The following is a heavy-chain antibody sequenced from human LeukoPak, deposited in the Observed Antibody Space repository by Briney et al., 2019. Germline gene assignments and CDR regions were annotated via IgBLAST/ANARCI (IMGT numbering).Heavy chain of an antibody. CDR1: GFTFSDYY. D-gene: IGHD3-22*01. V-gene: IGHV3-11*01. CDR3: ARLSYSYDSGGPPSGAFDI. J-gene: IGHJ3*02. Sequence: GGSLRLSCAASGFTFSDYYMSWIRQAPGKGLEWVSYISSSGSTIYYADSVKGRFTISRDNAKNSLYLQMNSLRAEGTAVYYCARLSYSYDSGGPPSGAFDIWGQGTMVTVSS. CDR2: ISSSGSTI.